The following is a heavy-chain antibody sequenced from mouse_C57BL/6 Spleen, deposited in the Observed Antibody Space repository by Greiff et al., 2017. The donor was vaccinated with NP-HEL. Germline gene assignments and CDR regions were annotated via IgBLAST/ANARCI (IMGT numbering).Heavy chain of an antibody. D-gene: IGHD6-1*01. Sequence: VQLQQSGAELVKPGASVKLSCKASGYTFTSYWMHWVKQRPGQGLEWIGEINPSNGRTNYNEKFKSKATLTVDKSSSTAYMQLSSPTSEDSAVYYWARVITRDYWGQGNTLTGSS. J-gene: IGHJ2*01. CDR2: INPSNGRT. V-gene: IGHV1S81*02. CDR1: GYTFTSYW. CDR3: ARVITRDY.